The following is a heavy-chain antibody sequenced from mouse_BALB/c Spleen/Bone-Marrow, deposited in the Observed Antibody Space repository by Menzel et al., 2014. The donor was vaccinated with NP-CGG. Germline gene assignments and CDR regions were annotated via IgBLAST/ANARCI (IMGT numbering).Heavy chain of an antibody. CDR2: INPHNDGT. Sequence: VQLQQSGPELVKPGASVKMSCKASGYTFTSYVMHWVKQKPGQGLEWTGYINPHNDGTKYNEKFKGKATLTSDKSSSTAYMELSSLTSEDSAVYYCARNFYFDYWGQGTTLTVSS. CDR1: GYTFTSYV. CDR3: ARNFYFDY. V-gene: IGHV1-14*01. J-gene: IGHJ2*01.